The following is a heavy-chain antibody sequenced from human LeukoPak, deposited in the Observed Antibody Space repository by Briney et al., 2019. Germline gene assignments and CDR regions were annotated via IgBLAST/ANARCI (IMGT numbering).Heavy chain of an antibody. CDR2: ISSSSSYI. V-gene: IGHV3-21*01. Sequence: GGSLRLSCAASGFTFSSYSMNWVRQAPGKGLEWVPSISSSSSYIYYADSVKGRFTISRDNAKNSLYLQMNSLRAEDTAVYYCARGGHHYDSSGYYYVSYWGQGTLVTVSS. J-gene: IGHJ4*02. CDR1: GFTFSSYS. D-gene: IGHD3-22*01. CDR3: ARGGHHYDSSGYYYVSY.